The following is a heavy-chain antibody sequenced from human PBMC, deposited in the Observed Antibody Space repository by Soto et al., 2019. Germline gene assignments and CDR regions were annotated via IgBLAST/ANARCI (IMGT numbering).Heavy chain of an antibody. CDR2: ISGGGAST. Sequence: GGSLRLSCVASEFTFSSYAMTWVRQAPGMGLEWVSTISGGGASTWDADSVKGRFTISRDNSKNTLYLQMNSLRADDTAVYYCAKAVHNTGWSKNDIWGQGTMVTVSS. D-gene: IGHD6-19*01. J-gene: IGHJ3*02. CDR1: EFTFSSYA. CDR3: AKAVHNTGWSKNDI. V-gene: IGHV3-23*01.